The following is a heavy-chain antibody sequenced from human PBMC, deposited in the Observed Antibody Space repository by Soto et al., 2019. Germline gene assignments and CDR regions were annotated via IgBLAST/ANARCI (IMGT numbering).Heavy chain of an antibody. J-gene: IGHJ4*02. CDR2: IIPIFGTA. CDR3: ARGPSFGELLFDY. D-gene: IGHD3-10*01. Sequence: ASVKVSCKASGGTFSSYAISWVRQAPGQGLEWMGGIIPIFGTANYAQKFQGRVTITADESTSTAYMELSSLRSEDTAVYYCARGPSFGELLFDYWGQGTLVTVSS. CDR1: GGTFSSYA. V-gene: IGHV1-69*13.